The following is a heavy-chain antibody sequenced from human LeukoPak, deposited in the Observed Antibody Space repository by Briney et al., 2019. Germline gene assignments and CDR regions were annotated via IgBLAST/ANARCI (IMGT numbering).Heavy chain of an antibody. D-gene: IGHD2-2*01. CDR1: GGSFSGYY. CDR3: ARADRVFGNRYCSSTSCYGRYHFDY. J-gene: IGHJ4*02. V-gene: IGHV4-34*01. CDR2: INHSGST. Sequence: SETLSLTCAVYGGSFSGYYWSWIRQPPGKGLEWIGEINHSGSTNYNPSLKSRVTISVDTSKNQFSLKLSSVTAADTAVYYCARADRVFGNRYCSSTSCYGRYHFDYWGQGTLVTVSS.